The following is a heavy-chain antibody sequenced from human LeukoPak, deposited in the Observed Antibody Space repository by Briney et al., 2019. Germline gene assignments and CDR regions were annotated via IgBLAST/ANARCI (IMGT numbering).Heavy chain of an antibody. J-gene: IGHJ3*02. CDR2: AADSGST. CDR1: GDSMSDYF. Sequence: SETLSLTCTVSGDSMSDYFWTWIRQPPGKGLEWIGNAADSGSTNYNPSLKSRVTISVDTSKNQFSLKLSSVTAADTAVYYCARGPVGGTTYNDGDAFDIWGQGTMVTVSS. D-gene: IGHD1-7*01. V-gene: IGHV4-59*01. CDR3: ARGPVGGTTYNDGDAFDI.